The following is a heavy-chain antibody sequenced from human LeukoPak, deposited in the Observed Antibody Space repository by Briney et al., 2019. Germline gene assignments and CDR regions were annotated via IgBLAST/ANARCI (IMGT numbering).Heavy chain of an antibody. CDR1: GYTFTSYG. Sequence: ASVKASCKASGYTFTSYGISWVRQAPGQGLEWMGWISAYNGNTNYAQKLQGRVTMTTDTSTSTAYMELRSLRSDDTAVYYCARSLRLGELSPYYFDYWGQGTLVTVSS. V-gene: IGHV1-18*01. CDR3: ARSLRLGELSPYYFDY. D-gene: IGHD3-16*02. CDR2: ISAYNGNT. J-gene: IGHJ4*02.